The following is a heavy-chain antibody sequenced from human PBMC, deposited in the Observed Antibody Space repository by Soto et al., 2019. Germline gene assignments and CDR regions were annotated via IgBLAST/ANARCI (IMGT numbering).Heavy chain of an antibody. Sequence: PSETLSLTCAVSSGSISSSNCWSWVRQPPGKGLEWIGEIYHSGSTNYNPSLKSRVTISVDKSKNQFSLKLSSVTAADTAVYYCARKLRNIFNWFDPWGQGTLVTVSS. J-gene: IGHJ5*02. CDR2: IYHSGST. V-gene: IGHV4-4*02. CDR3: ARKLRNIFNWFDP. D-gene: IGHD1-7*01. CDR1: SGSISSSNC.